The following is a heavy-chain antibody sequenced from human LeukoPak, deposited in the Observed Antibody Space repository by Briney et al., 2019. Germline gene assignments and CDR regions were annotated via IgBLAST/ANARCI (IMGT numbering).Heavy chain of an antibody. CDR3: ANEIVVVPAAPKEYYGMDV. CDR1: GFTFSSYG. CDR2: ISYDGSNK. Sequence: PGRSLRLSCAASGFTFSSYGMPWVRQAPGKGLEWVAVISYDGSNKYYADSVKGRFTISRDNSKNTLYLQMNSLRAEDTAVYYCANEIVVVPAAPKEYYGMDVWGQGTTVTVSS. V-gene: IGHV3-30*18. D-gene: IGHD2-2*01. J-gene: IGHJ6*02.